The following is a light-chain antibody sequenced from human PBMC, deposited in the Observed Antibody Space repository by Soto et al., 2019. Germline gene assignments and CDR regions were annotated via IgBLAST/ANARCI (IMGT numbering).Light chain of an antibody. V-gene: IGKV3-11*01. CDR3: QQRSTGPPLT. CDR1: QSVSSS. CDR2: DAS. J-gene: IGKJ4*01. Sequence: EIVLTQSPATLSLSPGERASLSCRASQSVSSSLAWYQQKPGQSPRLLIYDASNRATGIPARFSGSESGTDFTLTISSLDPEDFAVYYCQQRSTGPPLTFGGGTKVEIK.